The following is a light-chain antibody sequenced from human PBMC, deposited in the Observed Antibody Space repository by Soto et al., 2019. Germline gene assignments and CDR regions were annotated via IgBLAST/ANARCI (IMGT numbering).Light chain of an antibody. CDR3: QQYKIRPPVT. Sequence: VVMTQSPATLAVSPGETATLSCRSSQTVSDGLAWYQQKPGQAPRLLIYGASTRVTGVPARFSGSGSGTEFTLTINSLQSEDFAVYYCQQYKIRPPVTFGQGTRLEIE. CDR2: GAS. V-gene: IGKV3-15*01. CDR1: QTVSDG. J-gene: IGKJ5*01.